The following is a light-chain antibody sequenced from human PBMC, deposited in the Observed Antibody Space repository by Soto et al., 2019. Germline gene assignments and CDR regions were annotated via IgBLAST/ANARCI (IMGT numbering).Light chain of an antibody. CDR1: SSNIGGNS. Sequence: QSVLTRPPSVSAAPGQKVTISCSGSSSNIGGNSVSWYQQLPGTAPKLLIYDDNKRPSGIPDRFSGSKSGTSATLGITGFQTGDEADYYCASWDSSLSAYVFGPGTQVTVL. CDR3: ASWDSSLSAYV. V-gene: IGLV1-51*01. J-gene: IGLJ1*01. CDR2: DDN.